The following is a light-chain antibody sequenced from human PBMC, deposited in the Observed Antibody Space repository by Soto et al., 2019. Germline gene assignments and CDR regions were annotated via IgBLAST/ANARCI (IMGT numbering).Light chain of an antibody. V-gene: IGKV4-1*01. Sequence: DIVMTQSPYSLAVSLGERATINCKSSQSVLYSSNNKNYLAWYQQKPGKAPKLLIYAASSLQSGVPSRFSGSGSGTDFTLTISSLQPEDFATYYCQQSYSTPLTFGQGTKVDIK. CDR2: AAS. CDR3: QQSYSTPLT. CDR1: QSVLYSSNNKNY. J-gene: IGKJ1*01.